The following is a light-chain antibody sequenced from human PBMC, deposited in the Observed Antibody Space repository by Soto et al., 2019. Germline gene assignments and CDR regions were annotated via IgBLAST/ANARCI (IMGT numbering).Light chain of an antibody. CDR2: GVT. CDR1: RNDIGTYDY. Sequence: QSALTQPTSVSGSPGQSITISCTGNRNDIGTYDYVSWYQQHPGRAPRLLIHGVTTRPSGISGRFSASKSGLTASLTISGLQPEDEADYYCSTFTSNRTYVFGHGTKVTVL. CDR3: STFTSNRTYV. J-gene: IGLJ1*01. V-gene: IGLV2-14*03.